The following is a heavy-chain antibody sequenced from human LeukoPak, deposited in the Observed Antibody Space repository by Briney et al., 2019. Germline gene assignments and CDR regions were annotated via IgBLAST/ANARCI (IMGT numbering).Heavy chain of an antibody. D-gene: IGHD3-10*01. Sequence: GGSLRLSCGASGFTFSSYWMHWVRQAPGKGLVWISRINSDGSTTSYADSVKGRFTISRDNAKNTLYLQMYSLRAEDTAVYYCARGNYYGQDYWGQGTLVTVSS. V-gene: IGHV3-74*01. J-gene: IGHJ4*02. CDR1: GFTFSSYW. CDR2: INSDGSTT. CDR3: ARGNYYGQDY.